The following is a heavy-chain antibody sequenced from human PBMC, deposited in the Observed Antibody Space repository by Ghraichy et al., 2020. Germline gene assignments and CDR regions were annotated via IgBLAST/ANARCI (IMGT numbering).Heavy chain of an antibody. Sequence: SETLSLTCAVYGGSFSGYYWSWIRQPPGKGLEWIGEINHSGSTNYNPSLKSRVTISVDTSKNQFSLKLSSVTAADTAVYYWARFGRQWLDDYWGQGTLVTVSS. D-gene: IGHD6-19*01. CDR3: ARFGRQWLDDY. CDR2: INHSGST. V-gene: IGHV4-34*01. CDR1: GGSFSGYY. J-gene: IGHJ4*02.